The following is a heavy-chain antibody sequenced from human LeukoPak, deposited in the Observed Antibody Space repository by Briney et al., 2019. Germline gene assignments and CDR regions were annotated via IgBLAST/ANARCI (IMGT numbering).Heavy chain of an antibody. CDR3: ARVGARNYYYYGMDV. J-gene: IGHJ6*02. CDR1: GYTFTGYY. CDR2: INPSSGGT. Sequence: ASVKVSCKASGYTFTGYYMHWVRQAPGQGLEWMGWINPSSGGTNCAQKFQGRVTMTRDTSISTAYMELSRLRSDDTAVYYCARVGARNYYYYGMDVWGQGTTVTVSS. D-gene: IGHD6-6*01. V-gene: IGHV1-2*02.